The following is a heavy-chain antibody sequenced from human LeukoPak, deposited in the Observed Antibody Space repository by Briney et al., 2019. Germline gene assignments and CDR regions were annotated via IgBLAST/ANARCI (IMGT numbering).Heavy chain of an antibody. CDR1: GLSFGSYV. Sequence: PGGSLRLSCATSGLSFGSYVMTWVRQAPGKGLEWVSGISGSGASTYYADSVKGRFTISRDNSKNTLFLQMNGLRAEDTAVYYCAKDFISQLVPRGSDYWGQGTLVTVSS. CDR3: AKDFISQLVPRGSDY. V-gene: IGHV3-23*01. CDR2: ISGSGAST. J-gene: IGHJ4*02. D-gene: IGHD6-13*01.